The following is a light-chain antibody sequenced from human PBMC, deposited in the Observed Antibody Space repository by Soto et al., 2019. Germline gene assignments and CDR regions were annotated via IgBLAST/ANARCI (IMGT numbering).Light chain of an antibody. CDR1: SSDVGGYNY. CDR2: EVS. J-gene: IGLJ1*01. CDR3: SSYTSCSIIL. Sequence: QSVLTQPASVSGSPGQSITISCTGTSSDVGGYNYVSWYQQHPGKAPKLMIYEVSNRPSGVSNRFSGSKSGNTASLTISGLQAEDEPDYHCSSYTSCSIILFGNGTKATV. V-gene: IGLV2-14*01.